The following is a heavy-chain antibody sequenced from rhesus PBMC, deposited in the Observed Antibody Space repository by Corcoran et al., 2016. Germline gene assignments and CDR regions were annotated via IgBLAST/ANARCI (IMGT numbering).Heavy chain of an antibody. V-gene: IGHV3-54*02. CDR3: ALTEGAAAGSLDY. Sequence: EVQLVESGGGLVQPGGSLRLSCAAPGLTFSSYGMQWVRQAPRKGLAWVAVISYDGSKKYSAASVKARFTISRDTSKNMLYLQMNNLKLEATAVFYCALTEGAAAGSLDYWGQGVLVTVSS. CDR1: GLTFSSYG. CDR2: ISYDGSKK. J-gene: IGHJ4*01. D-gene: IGHD6-25*01.